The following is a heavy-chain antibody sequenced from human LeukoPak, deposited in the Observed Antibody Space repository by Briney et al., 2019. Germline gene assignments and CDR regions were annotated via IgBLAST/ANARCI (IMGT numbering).Heavy chain of an antibody. J-gene: IGHJ3*02. V-gene: IGHV1-18*01. CDR1: GYTFTSYG. CDR2: IRAYNGNT. D-gene: IGHD6-13*01. CDR3: ARGYSSSWADAFDI. Sequence: ASVKVSCKASGYTFTSYGISWVRQAPGQGLEWMGWIRAYNGNTNYAQELQGRVTMTTDTSTSTAYLELRSLRSDDTAVYYCARGYSSSWADAFDIWGQGTMVTVSS.